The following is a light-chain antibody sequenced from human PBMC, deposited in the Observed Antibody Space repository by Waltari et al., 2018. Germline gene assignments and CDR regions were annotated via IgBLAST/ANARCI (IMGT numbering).Light chain of an antibody. CDR3: QTWGPDIHVV. J-gene: IGLJ2*01. CDR2: VNSDGSH. Sequence: QLVLTQSPSASAPLGASVKPTCILSNGDDNHIIAWHRQQSEKGPRYVIRVNSDGSHAKGDGIPGRFSGASSGAGRSLIISSLQSEDEGDYYCQTWGPDIHVVFGGGTKLTVL. CDR1: NGDDNHI. V-gene: IGLV4-69*01.